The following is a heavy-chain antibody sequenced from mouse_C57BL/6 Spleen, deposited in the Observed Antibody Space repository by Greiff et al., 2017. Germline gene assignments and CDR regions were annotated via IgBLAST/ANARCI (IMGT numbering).Heavy chain of an antibody. J-gene: IGHJ2*01. D-gene: IGHD1-1*01. Sequence: EVKLQESGPGLVQPSQSLSLTCSVTGYSITSGYYWNWIRQFPGNKLEWMGYISYDGSNNYNPSLKNRISITRDTSKNQFFLKLNSVTTEDTATYYCARGTTVVGFDYWGQGTTLTVSS. V-gene: IGHV3-6*01. CDR1: GYSITSGYY. CDR3: ARGTTVVGFDY. CDR2: ISYDGSN.